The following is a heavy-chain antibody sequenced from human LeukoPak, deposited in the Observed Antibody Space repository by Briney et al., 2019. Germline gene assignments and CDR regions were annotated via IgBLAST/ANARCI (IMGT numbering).Heavy chain of an antibody. Sequence: ASVKVSCKASVYTFTSYGISWVRQAPGQGLEWMGWISAYNGNTNYAQKLHGRVTTTTATTPSTAYMERRSLRSADTAVYYCASLPYDSSGYYDYWGQGTLVTVSS. CDR1: VYTFTSYG. D-gene: IGHD3-22*01. CDR2: ISAYNGNT. J-gene: IGHJ4*02. CDR3: ASLPYDSSGYYDY. V-gene: IGHV1-18*01.